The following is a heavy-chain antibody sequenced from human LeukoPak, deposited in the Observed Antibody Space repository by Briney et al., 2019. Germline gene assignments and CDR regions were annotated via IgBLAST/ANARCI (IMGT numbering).Heavy chain of an antibody. V-gene: IGHV3-7*03. CDR3: ARGGGLDI. CDR2: INHNGNVN. CDR1: GFTFSSYW. D-gene: IGHD3-16*01. J-gene: IGHJ6*02. Sequence: GGSLRLSCAASGFTFSSYWMNWARQAPGKGLEWVASINHNGNVNYYVDSVRGRFTISRDNAKNSLYLQMSNLRAEDTAVYFCARGGGLDIWGQGATVTVSS.